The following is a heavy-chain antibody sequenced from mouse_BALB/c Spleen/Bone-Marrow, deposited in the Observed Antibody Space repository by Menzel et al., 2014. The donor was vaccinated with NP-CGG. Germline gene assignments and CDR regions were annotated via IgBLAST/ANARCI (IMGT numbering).Heavy chain of an antibody. V-gene: IGHV4-1*02. D-gene: IGHD1-1*01. CDR3: ARLNYYGNLFV. Sequence: EVQVVESGGGLVQPGGSLKLSCAASGFDFSRYWMSWVRQVPGKGLEWIGEINPDSSTINYTPSLKDKFIISRDNAKNTLYLQMNKVRSEDTALYYCARLNYYGNLFVWGAGTTVTVSS. CDR2: INPDSSTI. J-gene: IGHJ1*01. CDR1: GFDFSRYW.